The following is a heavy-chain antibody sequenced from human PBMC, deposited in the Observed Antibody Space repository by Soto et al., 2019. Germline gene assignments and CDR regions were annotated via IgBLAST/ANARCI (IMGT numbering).Heavy chain of an antibody. Sequence: QVQLQQWGAGLLKPSETLSLTCAVYGGSFSGYYWSWIRQPPGKGLEWIGEINHSGNTNYNPSLKSRVTISVDTSKNQFSLKLSSVTAADTAVYYCARGSGDRYYYYYMDVWGKGTTVTVSS. D-gene: IGHD7-27*01. CDR1: GGSFSGYY. CDR2: INHSGNT. CDR3: ARGSGDRYYYYYMDV. V-gene: IGHV4-34*01. J-gene: IGHJ6*03.